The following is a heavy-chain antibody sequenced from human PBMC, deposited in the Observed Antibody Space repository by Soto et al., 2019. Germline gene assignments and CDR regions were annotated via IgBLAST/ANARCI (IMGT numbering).Heavy chain of an antibody. V-gene: IGHV3-30*18. Sequence: QVQLVESGGGVVQPGRSLRLSCAASGFTFSSYGMHWVRQAPGKGLEWVAVISYDGSNKYYADSVKGRFTISRDNSKNTLYLQMNSLRAEDTAVYYCAKKWSEYSGLGDDFDIWGQGTMVTVSS. CDR3: AKKWSEYSGLGDDFDI. D-gene: IGHD6-6*01. CDR2: ISYDGSNK. CDR1: GFTFSSYG. J-gene: IGHJ3*02.